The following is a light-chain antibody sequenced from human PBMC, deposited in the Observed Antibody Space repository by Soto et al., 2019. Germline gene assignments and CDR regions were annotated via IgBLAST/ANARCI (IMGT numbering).Light chain of an antibody. V-gene: IGKV1-5*03. J-gene: IGKJ1*01. CDR2: KAS. CDR3: QQYNSYWT. Sequence: DIQMTQSPSTLSASVGDRVTITCRASQSISSWLAWYQKKPGKAPKLLIYKASSLESGVPSRFSGSGSGTEFTLTIRSLQPDDFATYYRQQYNSYWTFGQGTKVQIK. CDR1: QSISSW.